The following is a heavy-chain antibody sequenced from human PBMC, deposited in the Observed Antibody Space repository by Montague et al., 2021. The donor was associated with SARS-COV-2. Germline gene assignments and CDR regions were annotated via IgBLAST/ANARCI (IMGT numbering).Heavy chain of an antibody. Sequence: SLRLSCAASGFTFSSYSMNWVRQAPGKGLEWVSSISSSSYIYYADSVKGRFTISRGNAKNSLYLQMNSLRAEDMAVYYCARDGRHYWGQGTLVTVSS. J-gene: IGHJ4*02. CDR1: GFTFSSYS. D-gene: IGHD2-15*01. CDR2: ISSSSYI. CDR3: ARDGRHY. V-gene: IGHV3-21*01.